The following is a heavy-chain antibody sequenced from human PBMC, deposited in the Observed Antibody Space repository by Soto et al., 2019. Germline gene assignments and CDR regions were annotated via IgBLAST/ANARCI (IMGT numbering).Heavy chain of an antibody. Sequence: PSETLSLTCVVSGGSISTSNWWSWVRQPPGKGLEWIGDIFHSGTTNYNPSLKSRVTISVDKSKNQFSLNLSSVTAADTAVYYCARRGFYDSSGFPDSWGQGALVTVSS. CDR3: ARRGFYDSSGFPDS. J-gene: IGHJ4*02. CDR2: IFHSGTT. CDR1: GGSISTSNW. D-gene: IGHD3-22*01. V-gene: IGHV4-4*02.